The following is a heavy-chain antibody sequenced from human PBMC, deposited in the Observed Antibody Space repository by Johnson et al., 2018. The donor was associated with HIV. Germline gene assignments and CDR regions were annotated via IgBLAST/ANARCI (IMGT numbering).Heavy chain of an antibody. CDR2: ISYDGSNK. CDR3: ARSKDCSGGSCPDAFDI. D-gene: IGHD2-15*01. J-gene: IGHJ3*02. CDR1: GFTFSSYA. V-gene: IGHV3-30-3*01. Sequence: QVQLVESGGGVVQPGRSLRLSCAASGFTFSSYAMHWVRQAPGKGLEWVAVISYDGSNKYSADAVQGRFTISRDNAKNSLYVQMNSLRVEDTAVYYCARSKDCSGGSCPDAFDIWGQGTMVIVSS.